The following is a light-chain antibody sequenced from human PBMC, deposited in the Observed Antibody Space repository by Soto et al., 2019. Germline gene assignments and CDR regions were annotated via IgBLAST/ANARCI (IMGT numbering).Light chain of an antibody. CDR1: QSVSSN. J-gene: IGKJ3*01. CDR3: QQYGSSPA. CDR2: GAS. V-gene: IGKV3-20*01. Sequence: EIVMTQSPATLSLSPGERATLSCRASQSVSSNLAWYQQKPGQAPSLLIYGASSRATGIPDRFSGSGSGTDFTLTISRLEPEDFAVYYCQQYGSSPAFGPGTKVDIK.